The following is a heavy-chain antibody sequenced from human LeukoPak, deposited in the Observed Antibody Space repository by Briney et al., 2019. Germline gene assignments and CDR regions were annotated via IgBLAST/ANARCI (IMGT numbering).Heavy chain of an antibody. CDR1: GGSISSYY. CDR2: IYYSGST. V-gene: IGHV4-59*08. D-gene: IGHD2-2*01. CDR3: ARHARRSRRLPEYDY. Sequence: PSETLSLTCTVSGGSISSYYWSWIRQPPGKGLEWIGYIYYSGSTNYNPSLKSRVTISVDTSKNQFSLKLSSVTAADTAVYYCARHARRSRRLPEYDYWGQGTLVTVSS. J-gene: IGHJ4*02.